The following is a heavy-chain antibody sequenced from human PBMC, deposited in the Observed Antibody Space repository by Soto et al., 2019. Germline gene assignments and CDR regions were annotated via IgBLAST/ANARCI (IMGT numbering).Heavy chain of an antibody. V-gene: IGHV4-39*07. CDR3: ASSGSYWSWFDP. CDR2: IYYSGST. CDR1: GGSISSSSYY. D-gene: IGHD1-26*01. Sequence: PSETLSLTCTVSGGSISSSSYYWGWIRQPPGKGLEWIGSIYYSGSTYYNPSLKSRLTISVDTSKNQFSLKLSSVTAADTAVYYCASSGSYWSWFDPWGQGTLVTVSS. J-gene: IGHJ5*02.